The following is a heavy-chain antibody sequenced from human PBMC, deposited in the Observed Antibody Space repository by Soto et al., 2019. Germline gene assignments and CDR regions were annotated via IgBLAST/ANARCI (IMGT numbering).Heavy chain of an antibody. CDR2: IWYDGSNK. J-gene: IGHJ6*02. V-gene: IGHV3-33*01. CDR1: GFTFSSYG. Sequence: GGSLRLSCAASGFTFSSYGMHWVRQAPGKGLEWVAVIWYDGSNKYYADSVKGRFTISRDNSKNTLYLQMNSLRAEDTAVYYCARDKYYGSGSYYRRGLAGMDVWGQGTTVTVSS. CDR3: ARDKYYGSGSYYRRGLAGMDV. D-gene: IGHD3-10*01.